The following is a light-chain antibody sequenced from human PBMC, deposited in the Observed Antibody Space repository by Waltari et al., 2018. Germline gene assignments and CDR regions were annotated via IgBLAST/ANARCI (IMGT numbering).Light chain of an antibody. Sequence: DIVITQPPDSLAVSLGERVTINCKSIQSLLYNSNDKNYLAWYQQKPGPPPHLHFYWASTRHSGVPDRFSGSGSATDFTLSISGLQAEDVAVDYCQQYYSRRTFGQGTRVEIK. J-gene: IGKJ1*01. CDR2: WAS. V-gene: IGKV4-1*01. CDR1: QSLLYNSNDKNY. CDR3: QQYYSRRT.